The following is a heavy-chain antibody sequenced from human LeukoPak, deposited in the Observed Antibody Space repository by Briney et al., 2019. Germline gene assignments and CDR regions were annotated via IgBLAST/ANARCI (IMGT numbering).Heavy chain of an antibody. CDR3: AGASSKWELSF. J-gene: IGHJ4*02. CDR2: YIPMFGTA. Sequence: GASVKVSCKASGGTFSRYAISWVRQAPGQGLEWMGGYIPMFGTANYAQNFQNRVTITADKSTSTFSMEVSSLRPEDTAVYFCAGASSKWELSFWGQGTLVTVSS. D-gene: IGHD1-26*01. V-gene: IGHV1-69*06. CDR1: GGTFSRYA.